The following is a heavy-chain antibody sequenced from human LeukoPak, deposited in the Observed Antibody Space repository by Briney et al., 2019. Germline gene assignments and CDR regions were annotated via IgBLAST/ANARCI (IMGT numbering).Heavy chain of an antibody. J-gene: IGHJ4*02. D-gene: IGHD3-22*01. V-gene: IGHV3-7*01. CDR1: GFTFSSYW. CDR3: ARDRFSGYLLYYFDY. CDR2: IKQDGSEK. Sequence: GGSLRLSCAASGFTFSSYWMSWVRQAPGKGLEWVANIKQDGSEKYYADSVKGRFTISRDNAKNSLYLQMNSLRAEDTAVYYCARDRFSGYLLYYFDYWGQGTLVTVSS.